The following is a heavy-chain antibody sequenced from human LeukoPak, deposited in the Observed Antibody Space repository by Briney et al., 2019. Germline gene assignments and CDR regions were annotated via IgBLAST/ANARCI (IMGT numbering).Heavy chain of an antibody. J-gene: IGHJ6*02. CDR2: MNPNSGNT. V-gene: IGHV1-8*01. Sequence: LRASVKVSCTASGYTFTSYDINWVRQATGQGLEWMGWMNPNSGNTGYAQKFQGRVTMTRNTSISTAYMELSSLRSEDTAVYYCARIRRVAAAGTNYYYGMDVWGQGTTVTVSS. CDR1: GYTFTSYD. D-gene: IGHD6-13*01. CDR3: ARIRRVAAAGTNYYYGMDV.